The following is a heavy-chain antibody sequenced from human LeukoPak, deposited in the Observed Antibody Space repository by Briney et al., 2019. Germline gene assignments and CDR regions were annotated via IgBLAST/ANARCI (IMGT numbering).Heavy chain of an antibody. CDR1: GFTVSSNY. Sequence: PGGSLRLSCAASGFTVSSNYMSWVRQAPGKGLGWVSVIYSGGSTYYADSVKGRFTISRDNSKNTLYLQMNSLRAEDTAVYYCARPSARRSYFDYWGQGTLVTVSS. CDR2: IYSGGST. CDR3: ARPSARRSYFDY. J-gene: IGHJ4*02. V-gene: IGHV3-66*01.